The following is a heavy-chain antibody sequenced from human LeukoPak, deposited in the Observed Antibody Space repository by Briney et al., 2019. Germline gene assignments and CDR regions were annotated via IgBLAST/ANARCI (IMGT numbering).Heavy chain of an antibody. Sequence: GVSLRLSCAASGFTFSSYAMSWVRQAPGKGLEWVSAISDSGGSTYHVDSVKGRFTISRDNSKNTLYLQMNSLRAEDTAVYYCAKDYPSSLVDYWGQGTLVTVSS. CDR2: ISDSGGST. CDR1: GFTFSSYA. D-gene: IGHD6-6*01. CDR3: AKDYPSSLVDY. J-gene: IGHJ4*02. V-gene: IGHV3-23*01.